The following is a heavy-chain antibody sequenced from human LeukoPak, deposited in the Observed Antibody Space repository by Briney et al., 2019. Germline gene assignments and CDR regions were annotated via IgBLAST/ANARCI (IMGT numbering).Heavy chain of an antibody. Sequence: ASMKVSCKASGYTFTSYGISWVRQAPGQGLEWMGWISAYNGNTNYAQKLQGRVTMTTDTSTTTAYMELRSLRSDDTAVYFCARGSDYGDYGDYWGQGTLVTVSS. CDR3: ARGSDYGDYGDY. CDR2: ISAYNGNT. CDR1: GYTFTSYG. V-gene: IGHV1-18*01. J-gene: IGHJ4*02. D-gene: IGHD4-17*01.